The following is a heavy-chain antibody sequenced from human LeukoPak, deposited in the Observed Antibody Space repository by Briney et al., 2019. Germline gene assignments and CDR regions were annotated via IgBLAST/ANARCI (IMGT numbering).Heavy chain of an antibody. Sequence: SETLSLTCTVSGYSISSGYYWGWIRQPPGKGLEWIGIIYHSGSTYYNPSLKSRVTISVDTSKNQFSLKLSSVTAADTAVYYCATNTGTVFDYWGQGALVTVSS. CDR1: GYSISSGYY. D-gene: IGHD7-27*01. CDR3: ATNTGTVFDY. J-gene: IGHJ4*02. V-gene: IGHV4-38-2*02. CDR2: IYHSGST.